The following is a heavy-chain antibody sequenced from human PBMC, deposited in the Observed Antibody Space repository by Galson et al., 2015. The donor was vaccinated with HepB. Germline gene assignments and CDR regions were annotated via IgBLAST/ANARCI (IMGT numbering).Heavy chain of an antibody. D-gene: IGHD3-3*01. J-gene: IGHJ6*02. CDR3: ARSYDFWSGYQPLGGMDV. Sequence: SLRLSCAASGFTFSSYSMNWVRQAPGKGLEWVSSISSSSSYIYYADSVKGRFTISRDNAKNSLYLQMNSLRAEDTAVYYCARSYDFWSGYQPLGGMDVWGQGTTVTVSS. V-gene: IGHV3-21*01. CDR1: GFTFSSYS. CDR2: ISSSSSYI.